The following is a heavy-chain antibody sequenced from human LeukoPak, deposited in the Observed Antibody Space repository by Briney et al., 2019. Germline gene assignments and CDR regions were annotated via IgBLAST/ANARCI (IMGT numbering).Heavy chain of an antibody. CDR2: INHSGST. D-gene: IGHD3-22*01. V-gene: IGHV4-34*01. CDR1: GGSFSGYY. J-gene: IGHJ5*02. Sequence: SETLSLTCAVYGGSFSGYYWSWIRQPPGKGLEGIGEINHSGSTNYNPSLKSRVTISVDTSKNQFSLKLSSVTAADTAVYYCATSSSGQNNWFDPWGQGTLVTVSS. CDR3: ATSSSGQNNWFDP.